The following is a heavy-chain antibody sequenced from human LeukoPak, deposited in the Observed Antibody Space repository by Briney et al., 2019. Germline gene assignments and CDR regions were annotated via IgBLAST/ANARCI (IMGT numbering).Heavy chain of an antibody. V-gene: IGHV4-59*01. D-gene: IGHD4-17*01. CDR2: IFYSGST. CDR3: ARGPTRYYFDC. Sequence: SETLSLTCTVSSGSISSYYWSWIRQPPGKGLEWIGYIFYSGSTSYNPSLKSRVTISVDTSKNQFSLGLSSVTAADTAVYYCARGPTRYYFDCWGQGTLVTVSS. J-gene: IGHJ4*02. CDR1: SGSISSYY.